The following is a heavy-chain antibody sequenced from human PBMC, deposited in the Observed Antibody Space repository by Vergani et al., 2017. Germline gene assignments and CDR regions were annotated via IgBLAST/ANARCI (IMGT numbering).Heavy chain of an antibody. CDR1: GFTFDDYA. CDR3: VKDIAASGNYWYFDL. J-gene: IGHJ2*01. D-gene: IGHD6-13*01. CDR2: INWNSDSI. Sequence: EVQLVESGGGLVKPGGSLRLSCAASGFTFDDYAMHWVRQAPGKGLEWVSGINWNSDSIAYADSVKGRFTISRDNAKNSLYLQMNSLRAEDTALYYCVKDIAASGNYWYFDLWGRGTVVTVSS. V-gene: IGHV3-9*01.